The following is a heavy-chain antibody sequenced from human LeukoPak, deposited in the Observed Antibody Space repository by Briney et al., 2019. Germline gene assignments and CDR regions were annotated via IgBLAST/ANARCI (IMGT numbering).Heavy chain of an antibody. CDR1: GFTFSSYA. CDR2: ISGSGGST. V-gene: IGHV3-23*01. Sequence: GGSLRLSCAASGFTFSSYAMSCVRQAPGKGREWVSAISGSGGSTYYADSVKGRFTISRDNSKNTLYLQMNSLRAEDTAVYYCARAWMERDGYSPFDYWGQGTLVTVSS. D-gene: IGHD5-24*01. CDR3: ARAWMERDGYSPFDY. J-gene: IGHJ4*02.